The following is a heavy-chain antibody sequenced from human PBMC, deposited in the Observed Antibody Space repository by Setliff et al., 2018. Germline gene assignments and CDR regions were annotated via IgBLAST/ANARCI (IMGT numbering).Heavy chain of an antibody. CDR1: GGFIRDYY. CDR2: IYYRGTT. D-gene: IGHD1-26*01. V-gene: IGHV4-59*01. Sequence: SETLSLTWTVSGGFIRDYYWNWIRQSTGKGLEWIGYIYYRGTTNYNSSLKSRVAISIDLSKNQFSLKLSSATAADTAVYFCAAVGIDAGGGWFDPWCHGIPVTVSS. CDR3: AAVGIDAGGGWFDP. J-gene: IGHJ5*02.